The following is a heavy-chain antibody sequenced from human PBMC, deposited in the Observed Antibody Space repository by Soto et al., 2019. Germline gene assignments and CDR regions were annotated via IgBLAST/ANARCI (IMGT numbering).Heavy chain of an antibody. J-gene: IGHJ6*02. Sequence: ASVKVSCKASGYTFTGYYMHWVRQAPGQGLEWMGWINPNSGGTNYAQKFQGWVTMTRDTSISTAYMELSRLRSDDTAVYYCARDRFYDSSGYYFPAGVYYYYYGMDVWGQGTTVTVSS. D-gene: IGHD3-22*01. CDR3: ARDRFYDSSGYYFPAGVYYYYYGMDV. V-gene: IGHV1-2*04. CDR1: GYTFTGYY. CDR2: INPNSGGT.